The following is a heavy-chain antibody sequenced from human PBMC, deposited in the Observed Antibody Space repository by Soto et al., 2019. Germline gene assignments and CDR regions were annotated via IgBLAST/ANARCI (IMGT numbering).Heavy chain of an antibody. V-gene: IGHV4-30-2*01. CDR3: AGVGSSSSVDY. CDR1: GGSISSGGYS. CDR2: IYHSGST. J-gene: IGHJ4*02. Sequence: TLSLTCAVSGGSISSGGYSWSWIRQPPGKGLEWIGYIYHSGSTYYNPSLKSRVTISVDRSKNQFSLKLSSVTAADTAVYYCAGVGSSSSVDYWGQGTLVTVSS. D-gene: IGHD6-6*01.